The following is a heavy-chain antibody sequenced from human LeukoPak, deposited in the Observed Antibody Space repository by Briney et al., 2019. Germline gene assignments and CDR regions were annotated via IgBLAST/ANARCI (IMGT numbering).Heavy chain of an antibody. V-gene: IGHV4-59*01. D-gene: IGHD3-16*02. J-gene: IGHJ6*02. Sequence: KSSETLSLTCTVSGGSISSYYWSWIRQPPGKGLEWIGYIYYSGSTNYNPSLKSRVTISVDTSKNQFSPKLSSVTAADTAVYYCARSISFYYYYYGMDVWGQGTTVTVSS. CDR3: ARSISFYYYYYGMDV. CDR2: IYYSGST. CDR1: GGSISSYY.